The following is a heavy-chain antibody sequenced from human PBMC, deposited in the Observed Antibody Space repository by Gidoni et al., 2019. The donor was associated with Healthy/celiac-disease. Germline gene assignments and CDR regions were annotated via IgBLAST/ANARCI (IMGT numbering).Heavy chain of an antibody. CDR2: ISGSGGST. J-gene: IGHJ4*02. Sequence: EVQLLESGGGLVQPGGSLRLSRAASGFTFSSYAMSWVRQAPGKGLVCVSAISGSGGSTYYADSVKGRITISRDNSKNTLYLQMNSLRAEDTAVYYCALVVTAIDWGQGTLVTVSS. D-gene: IGHD2-21*02. CDR1: GFTFSSYA. V-gene: IGHV3-23*01. CDR3: ALVVTAID.